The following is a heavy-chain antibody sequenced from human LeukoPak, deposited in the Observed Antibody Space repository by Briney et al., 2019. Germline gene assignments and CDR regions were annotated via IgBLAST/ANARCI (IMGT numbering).Heavy chain of an antibody. CDR2: INPSGGST. V-gene: IGHV1-46*01. CDR3: AKALTRYYGSGSYFDY. Sequence: ASVKVSCKASGYTFTSYYMHWVRLAPGQGLEWMGVINPSGGSTRYAQKFQDRVTMTRDMSTSTVYMELSSLRSEDTAVYYCAKALTRYYGSGSYFDYWGQGTLVTVSS. CDR1: GYTFTSYY. J-gene: IGHJ4*02. D-gene: IGHD3-10*01.